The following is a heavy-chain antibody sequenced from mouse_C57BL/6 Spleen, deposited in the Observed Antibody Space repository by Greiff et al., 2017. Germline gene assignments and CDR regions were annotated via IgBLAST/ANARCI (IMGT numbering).Heavy chain of an antibody. Sequence: VQLQQSGAELARPGASVKMSCKASGYTFTSYTMHWVKQRPGQGLEWIGYINPSSGYTKSNQKFKDKATLTADKSSSTAYMQLSSLTSEDAAVYYCARALGGYFDVWGTGTTVTVSS. CDR3: ARALGGYFDV. V-gene: IGHV1-4*01. CDR1: GYTFTSYT. J-gene: IGHJ1*03. CDR2: INPSSGYT. D-gene: IGHD4-1*01.